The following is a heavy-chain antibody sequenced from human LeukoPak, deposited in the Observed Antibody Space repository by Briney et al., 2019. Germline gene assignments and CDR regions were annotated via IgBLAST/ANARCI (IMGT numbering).Heavy chain of an antibody. J-gene: IGHJ3*02. V-gene: IGHV3-21*01. Sequence: GGSLRLSCAASGFTFTTHSFNWLRQAPGKGLEWVASISSTNTYIKYADSVKGRFTISRDNTKNSVFLQMNSLTGEDTAVYYCAREGGDAFDIWGQGTMVTISS. CDR3: AREGGDAFDI. D-gene: IGHD3-16*01. CDR2: ISSTNTYI. CDR1: GFTFTTHS.